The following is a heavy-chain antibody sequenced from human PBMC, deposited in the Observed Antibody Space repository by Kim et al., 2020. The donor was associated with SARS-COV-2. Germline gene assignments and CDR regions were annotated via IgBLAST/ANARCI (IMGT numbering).Heavy chain of an antibody. CDR1: GGSISSSSYY. Sequence: SETLSLTCTVSGGSISSSSYYWGWIRQPPGKGLEWIGSIYYSGSTYYNPSLKSRVTISVDTSKNQFSLKLSSVTAADTAVYYCARALWFGELFSLDPWGQGTLVTVSS. CDR3: ARALWFGELFSLDP. CDR2: IYYSGST. D-gene: IGHD3-10*01. V-gene: IGHV4-39*07. J-gene: IGHJ5*02.